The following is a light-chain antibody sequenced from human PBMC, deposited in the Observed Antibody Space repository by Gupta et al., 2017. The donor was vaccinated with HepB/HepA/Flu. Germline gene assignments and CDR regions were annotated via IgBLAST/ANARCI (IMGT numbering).Light chain of an antibody. Sequence: IQMTQSPSSLSASVGDRVTITCRASQSISSYLNWYQQKPGKAPKLLIYAASSLQSGVPSSFSGSVSGTDFTLTISSLQPEDFATYYCQQSYSTPRTFGGGTKVEIK. CDR2: AAS. CDR3: QQSYSTPRT. V-gene: IGKV1-39*01. J-gene: IGKJ4*01. CDR1: QSISSY.